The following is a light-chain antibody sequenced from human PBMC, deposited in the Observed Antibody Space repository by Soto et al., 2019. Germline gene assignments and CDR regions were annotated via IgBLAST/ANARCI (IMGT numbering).Light chain of an antibody. J-gene: IGKJ4*01. CDR1: QSVDSN. Sequence: EIVMTQSPATLSVSPGDGATLSCRASQSVDSNLAWYQQKPGQTPRLLMYGASTRPTGIPARFSGSGSGTEFTLTSISLQSEDSAVYYCQQYNDCPLTFGGGTKVEIK. CDR2: GAS. CDR3: QQYNDCPLT. V-gene: IGKV3D-15*01.